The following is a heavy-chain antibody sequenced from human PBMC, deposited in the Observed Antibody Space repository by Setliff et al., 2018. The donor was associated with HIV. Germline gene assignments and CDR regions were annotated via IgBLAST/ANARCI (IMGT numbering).Heavy chain of an antibody. J-gene: IGHJ4*02. CDR1: GFTFSGYA. Sequence: GGSLRLSCAASGFTFSGYAMSWVRQAPGRGLECVSAISNGGGGYTYYADSVKGRFTISRDNSKNTLYLQMNSLRDDDTAVYYCARGRSSGYGDYWGQGTLVTVSS. V-gene: IGHV3-23*01. CDR2: ISNGGGGYT. CDR3: ARGRSSGYGDY. D-gene: IGHD5-12*01.